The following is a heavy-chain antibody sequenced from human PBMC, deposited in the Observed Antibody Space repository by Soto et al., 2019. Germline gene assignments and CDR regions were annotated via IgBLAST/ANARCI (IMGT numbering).Heavy chain of an antibody. CDR1: GYSFTGYY. CDR2: INPDSGAT. CDR3: ARGDYGTGGYPFPYFDY. D-gene: IGHD2-8*02. Sequence: HEHLVQSGAEVKRPGASLKVSCKASGYSFTGYYIHWVRQAHGQGLEWMGWINPDSGATNYAQNFQGRVTVTGYTSISTASMELTSRTSGDTAVYYCARGDYGTGGYPFPYFDYWGQGTLVIVSS. J-gene: IGHJ4*02. V-gene: IGHV1-2*02.